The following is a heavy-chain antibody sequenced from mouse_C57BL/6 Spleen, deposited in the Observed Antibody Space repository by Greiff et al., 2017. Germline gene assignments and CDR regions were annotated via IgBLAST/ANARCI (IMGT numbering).Heavy chain of an antibody. J-gene: IGHJ1*03. CDR2: IWSGGST. CDR1: GFSLTSYG. Sequence: VKLVESGPGLVQPSQSLSITCTVSGFSLTSYGVHWVRQSPGKGLEWLGVIWSGGSTDYNAAFISRLSISKDNSKSQVFFKMNSLQADDTAIYYCARASMVTTPFDVWGTGTTVTVSS. V-gene: IGHV2-2*01. D-gene: IGHD2-2*01. CDR3: ARASMVTTPFDV.